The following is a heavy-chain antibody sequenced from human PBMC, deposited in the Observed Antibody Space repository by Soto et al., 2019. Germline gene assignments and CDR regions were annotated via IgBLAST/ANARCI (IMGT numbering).Heavy chain of an antibody. V-gene: IGHV1-8*01. J-gene: IGHJ6*02. D-gene: IGHD6-13*01. Sequence: ASVKVSCKASGYTFTSYDINWVRQATGQGLEWMGWMNPNSGNTGYAQKFQGRVTISVDTSKNQFSLKLSSVTAADTAVYYCARVYSSTDYYYYYGMDVWGQGTTVTVSS. CDR3: ARVYSSTDYYYYYGMDV. CDR1: GYTFTSYD. CDR2: MNPNSGNT.